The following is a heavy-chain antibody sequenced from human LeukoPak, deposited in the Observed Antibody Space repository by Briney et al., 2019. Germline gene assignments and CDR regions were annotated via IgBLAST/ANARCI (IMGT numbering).Heavy chain of an antibody. CDR3: ATLPHTEFHY. D-gene: IGHD2-8*02. V-gene: IGHV5-51*01. CDR1: GYTFTSYW. CDR2: IHPDDSDT. Sequence: GESLKISCKGSGYTFTSYWIGWVRQMPGKGLEWMGIIHPDDSDTRYSPSFRGQVTISADKSISTSYLQWSSLKASDTAMYYCATLPHTEFHYWGQGTLVTVSS. J-gene: IGHJ4*02.